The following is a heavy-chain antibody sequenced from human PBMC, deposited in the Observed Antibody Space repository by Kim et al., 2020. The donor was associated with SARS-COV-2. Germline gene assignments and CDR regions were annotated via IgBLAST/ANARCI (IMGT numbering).Heavy chain of an antibody. Sequence: GGSLRLSCAASGFTLRYYAMNWVRQAPGKGLEWVSLISYGGTTKDYAYSEDGLFTISRNISKTPLYLQMNSRSVADTADYFFPRKPTTSSWACYF. CDR2: ISYGGTTK. CDR3: PRKPTTSSWACYF. D-gene: IGHD6-13*01. V-gene: IGHV3-30-3*01. CDR1: GFTLRYYA. J-gene: IGHJ4*03.